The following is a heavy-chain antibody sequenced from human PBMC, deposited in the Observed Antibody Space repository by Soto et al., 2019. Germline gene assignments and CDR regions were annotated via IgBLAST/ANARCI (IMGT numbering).Heavy chain of an antibody. D-gene: IGHD3-22*01. Sequence: GGSLRLSCAASGFTFSSYGMHWVRQAPGEGLEWVAVISYDGSNKYYADSVKGRFTISRDNSKNTLYLQMNSLRAEDTAVYYCASGNTYYSDSSGFDYWGQRTLVTVSS. V-gene: IGHV3-30*03. CDR1: GFTFSSYG. CDR3: ASGNTYYSDSSGFDY. CDR2: ISYDGSNK. J-gene: IGHJ4*02.